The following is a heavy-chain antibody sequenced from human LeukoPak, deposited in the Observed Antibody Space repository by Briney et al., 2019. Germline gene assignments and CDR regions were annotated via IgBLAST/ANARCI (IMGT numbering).Heavy chain of an antibody. CDR2: IYYSVTT. V-gene: IGHV4-30-4*01. CDR1: GGSISSGDYY. J-gene: IGHJ4*01. Sequence: SETLSLTCTVSGGSISSGDYYWTWIRQPPGKGLEWIGYIYYSVTTYYNPSLKSRVTISVDTSKNQFSLKLNFVTAANTAVYYCAREVPPAEKFDYWGHGTLVTVAS. CDR3: AREVPPAEKFDY. D-gene: IGHD2-2*01.